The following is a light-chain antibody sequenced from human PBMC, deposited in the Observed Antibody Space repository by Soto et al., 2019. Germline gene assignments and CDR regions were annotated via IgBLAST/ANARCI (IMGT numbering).Light chain of an antibody. V-gene: IGKV3-20*01. CDR2: GAS. J-gene: IGKJ1*01. CDR3: QQYGSSRGT. CDR1: QSVTSSY. Sequence: IVLTQSPGTLSLSAGERATLSCSASQSVTSSYLAWYKQKPGQAPRLLIYGASSRATGIPDRFSGSGSGTDFTLTISRLEPEDFAVYYCQQYGSSRGTFGQGTKVDIK.